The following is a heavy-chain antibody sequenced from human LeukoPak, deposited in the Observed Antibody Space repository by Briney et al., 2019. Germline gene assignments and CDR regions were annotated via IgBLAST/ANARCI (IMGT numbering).Heavy chain of an antibody. D-gene: IGHD3-10*01. CDR1: GGSFSGYY. Sequence: SETLSLTCAVYGGSFSGYYWSWIRQPPGKGLEWIGEINHSGSTNYNPSLKSRVTISVDTSKNQFSLNLSSVTAADTAVYYCATIEVRGVIIDYWGQGTLVTVSS. V-gene: IGHV4-34*01. CDR3: ATIEVRGVIIDY. CDR2: INHSGST. J-gene: IGHJ4*02.